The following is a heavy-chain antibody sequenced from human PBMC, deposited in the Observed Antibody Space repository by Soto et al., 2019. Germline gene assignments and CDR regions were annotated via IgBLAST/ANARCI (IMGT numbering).Heavy chain of an antibody. J-gene: IGHJ4*02. CDR2: ISAYNGNT. V-gene: IGHV1-18*01. CDR3: ARVSQYYDFWSGPSPVDY. CDR1: GYTFTSYG. Sequence: ASVKVSCKASGYTFTSYGISWVRQAPGQGLEWMGWISAYNGNTNYAQKLQGRVTMTTDTSTSTAYMELRSLRSDDTAVYYCARVSQYYDFWSGPSPVDYWGQGTLVTVSS. D-gene: IGHD3-3*01.